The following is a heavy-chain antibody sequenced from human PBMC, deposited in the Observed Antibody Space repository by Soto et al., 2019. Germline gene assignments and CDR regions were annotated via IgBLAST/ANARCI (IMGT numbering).Heavy chain of an antibody. CDR1: GFTFSSYA. Sequence: GGSLRLSCAASGFTFSSYAMSWVRQAPGKGLEWVSAISGSGGSTYYADSVKGRFTISRDNSKNTLYLQMNSLRAEDTAVYYCAKDWAVVVVAALPGAFDIWGQGTMVTVSS. D-gene: IGHD2-15*01. CDR3: AKDWAVVVVAALPGAFDI. V-gene: IGHV3-23*01. CDR2: ISGSGGST. J-gene: IGHJ3*02.